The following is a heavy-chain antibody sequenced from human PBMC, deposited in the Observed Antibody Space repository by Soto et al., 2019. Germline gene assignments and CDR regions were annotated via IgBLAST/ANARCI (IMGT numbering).Heavy chain of an antibody. D-gene: IGHD3-10*01. J-gene: IGHJ6*04. V-gene: IGHV3-53*04. CDR3: ARKTDSIPSGGDV. Sequence: EVQLVESGGGLVQPGGSLRLSCTASGFAVRHNYMTWVRQAPGKGLEWVSLIYSGGDTAYADSVKGRFTISRHTSQNTLYLQINRLRAEDTAVYYCARKTDSIPSGGDVWGKGTAVTVSS. CDR2: IYSGGDT. CDR1: GFAVRHNY.